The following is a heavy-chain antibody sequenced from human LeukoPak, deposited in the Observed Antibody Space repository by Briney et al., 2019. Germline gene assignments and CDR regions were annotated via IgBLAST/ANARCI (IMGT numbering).Heavy chain of an antibody. Sequence: PSETLSLTCAVYGGSFSGYYWSWIRQPPGKGLEWIGEINHSGSTNYNPSLKSRVTISVDTSKNQFSLKLSSVTAADTAVYYCARARGYCSGGSCYTLEIMKKFDYWGQGTLVTVSS. J-gene: IGHJ4*02. CDR2: INHSGST. D-gene: IGHD2-15*01. V-gene: IGHV4-34*01. CDR1: GGSFSGYY. CDR3: ARARGYCSGGSCYTLEIMKKFDY.